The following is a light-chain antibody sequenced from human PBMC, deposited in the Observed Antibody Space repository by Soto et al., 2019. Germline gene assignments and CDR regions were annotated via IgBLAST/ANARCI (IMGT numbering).Light chain of an antibody. V-gene: IGLV2-23*02. Sequence: QAARSEGAAGCGWRGQSITLSCTGTSSDVGTFNLVSWYQQHPGKAPRLMIYEVIKRPSGVSNRFSGSKSGNTASLTISGLQAEDEADYYCCSYAGSRVYVFGTGTKVTVL. CDR2: EVI. J-gene: IGLJ1*01. CDR1: SSDVGTFNL. CDR3: CSYAGSRVYV.